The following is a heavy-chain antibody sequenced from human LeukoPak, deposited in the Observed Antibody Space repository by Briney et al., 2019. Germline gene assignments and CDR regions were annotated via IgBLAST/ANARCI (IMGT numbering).Heavy chain of an antibody. CDR2: IIPILGID. V-gene: IGHV1-69*04. CDR3: AREVDYFT. CDR1: GGTFSSYA. J-gene: IGHJ5*02. D-gene: IGHD3-9*01. Sequence: ASGKLSFKAAGGTFSSYAISLVRQAPGQGLEWMGRIIPILGIDNYAQKFQGRVTITADKSTSTAYMELSSLRYEDTAVYYCAREVDYFTWGQGTLVTVSS.